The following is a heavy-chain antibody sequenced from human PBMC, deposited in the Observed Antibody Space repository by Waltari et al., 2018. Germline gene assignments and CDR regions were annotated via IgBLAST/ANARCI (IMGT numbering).Heavy chain of an antibody. Sequence: QLQMQESGPGLVTPSGTLSLTCAVSGDSMSSTDWWSWVRQSPGKGLEWIGQVHQSGRTTYNPPFASRVTISIDTSINQFSLRVTSATAADTAVYYCARDRGRGIYLDSWGPGTLVTVSP. V-gene: IGHV4-4*02. J-gene: IGHJ4*02. CDR1: GDSMSSTDW. D-gene: IGHD2-15*01. CDR3: ARDRGRGIYLDS. CDR2: VHQSGRT.